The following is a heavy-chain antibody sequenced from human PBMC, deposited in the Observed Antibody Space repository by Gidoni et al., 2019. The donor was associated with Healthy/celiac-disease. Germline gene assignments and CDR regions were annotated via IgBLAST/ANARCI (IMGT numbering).Heavy chain of an antibody. J-gene: IGHJ4*02. V-gene: IGHV5-51*01. CDR1: GYSFIRHW. CDR2: IYPGDSDT. D-gene: IGHD3-10*01. CDR3: AGLEFSGVHDGLGIDY. Sequence: EAQLVQSVAVAKKPGESLKISCKGSGYSFIRHWIGSVRQMPGIGLGWLGIIYPGDSDTRYGPSFQGQVTISADKSISTAYLKWSSLKASDTAMYYCAGLEFSGVHDGLGIDYWGQGTLVTVSS.